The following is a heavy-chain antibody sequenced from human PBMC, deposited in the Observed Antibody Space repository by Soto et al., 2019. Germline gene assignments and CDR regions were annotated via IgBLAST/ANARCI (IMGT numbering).Heavy chain of an antibody. V-gene: IGHV1-24*01. D-gene: IGHD2-21*02. CDR1: GYTLTELS. J-gene: IGHJ4*02. CDR2: FDPEDGET. Sequence: ASVKGSCKVSGYTLTELSMHWVRLAPGKGLEWMGGFDPEDGETIYAQKFQGRVTMTEDTSTDTAYMELSSLRSEDTAVYYCATVPDCGGDCYSPDYFDYWGQGTLVTVSS. CDR3: ATVPDCGGDCYSPDYFDY.